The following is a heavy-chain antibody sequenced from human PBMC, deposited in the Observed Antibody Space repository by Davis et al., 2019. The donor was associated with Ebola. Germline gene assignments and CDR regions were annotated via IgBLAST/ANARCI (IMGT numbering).Heavy chain of an antibody. CDR2: FYYSGNT. J-gene: IGHJ6*02. CDR1: GGSISSSIYF. V-gene: IGHV4-39*07. CDR3: ARGYSSGWYPFNGMDV. Sequence: MPSETLSLTCTVSGGSISSSIYFWGWIRQPPGKGLEWIGSFYYSGNTYYNPSLKSRVTISVDTSKNQFSLKLSSVTAADTAVYYCARGYSSGWYPFNGMDVWGQGTTVTVSS. D-gene: IGHD6-19*01.